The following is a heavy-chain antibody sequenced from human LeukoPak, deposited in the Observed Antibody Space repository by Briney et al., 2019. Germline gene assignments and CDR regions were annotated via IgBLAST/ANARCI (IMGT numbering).Heavy chain of an antibody. CDR1: GFTFRSYS. CDR3: ARDIYGSGSYYRHFDY. CDR2: ISSGSSTI. D-gene: IGHD3-10*01. J-gene: IGHJ4*02. Sequence: PGGSLRLSCAASGFTFRSYSMNWVRQAPGKGLEWVSYISSGSSTIYYADSVKGRFTISRDNAKNSLYLQMNSLRAEDTAFYYCARDIYGSGSYYRHFDYWGQGTLVTVSS. V-gene: IGHV3-48*01.